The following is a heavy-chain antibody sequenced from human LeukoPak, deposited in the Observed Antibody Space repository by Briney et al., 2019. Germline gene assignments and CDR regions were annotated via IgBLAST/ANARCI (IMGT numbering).Heavy chain of an antibody. Sequence: GDSLNIPFKGSGYSFTNYWIGWVRQMPGKGLDWMGIIYPGDSDTRYNPSFQGQVTISADKSISTAYLQWTSLKATDTAMYYCARHSPDCSGGSCYSDAFDIWGQGTMVTVSS. D-gene: IGHD2-15*01. CDR2: IYPGDSDT. CDR1: GYSFTNYW. V-gene: IGHV5-51*01. CDR3: ARHSPDCSGGSCYSDAFDI. J-gene: IGHJ3*02.